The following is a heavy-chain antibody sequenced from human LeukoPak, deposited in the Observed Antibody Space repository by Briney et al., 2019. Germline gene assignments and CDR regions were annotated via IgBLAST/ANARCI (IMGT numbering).Heavy chain of an antibody. CDR2: IDAGNGNT. Sequence: ASVKVSCKASGYTFTSYAMHWVRQAPGQRLEWMGWIDAGNGNTKYSQKFQGRVTITRDTSASTAYMVLSSLRSEDTAVYYCAREWPDGSGSYYRWGQGTLVTVSS. CDR1: GYTFTSYA. V-gene: IGHV1-3*01. CDR3: AREWPDGSGSYYR. J-gene: IGHJ4*02. D-gene: IGHD3-10*01.